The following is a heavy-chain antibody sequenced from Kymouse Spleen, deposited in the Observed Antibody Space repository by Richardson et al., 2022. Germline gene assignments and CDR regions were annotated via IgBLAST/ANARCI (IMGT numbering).Heavy chain of an antibody. CDR3: ASRIAVAGEDYYYGMDV. V-gene: IGHV4-34*01. J-gene: IGHJ6*02. CDR1: GGSFSGYY. Sequence: QVQLQQWGAGLLKPSETLSLTCAVYGGSFSGYYWSWIRQPPGKGLEWIGEINHSGSTNYNPSLKSRVTISVDTSKNQFSLKLSSVTAADTAVYYCASRIAVAGEDYYYGMDVWGQGTTVTVSS. CDR2: INHSGST. D-gene: IGHD6-19*01.